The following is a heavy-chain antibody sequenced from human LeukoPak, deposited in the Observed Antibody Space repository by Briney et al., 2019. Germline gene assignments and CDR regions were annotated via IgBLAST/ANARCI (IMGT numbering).Heavy chain of an antibody. CDR2: ISGSGGST. CDR3: AKGYSYGPFDY. V-gene: IGHV3-23*01. CDR1: GFTFSSYA. Sequence: GGSLRLSCAASGFTFSSYAMSWVRQAPGKGLEWVSGISGSGGSTYYTDSVKGRFTISRDNSKNTLYLQMSSLRAEDTAVYSCAKGYSYGPFDYWGQGTLVTVAS. J-gene: IGHJ4*02. D-gene: IGHD5-18*01.